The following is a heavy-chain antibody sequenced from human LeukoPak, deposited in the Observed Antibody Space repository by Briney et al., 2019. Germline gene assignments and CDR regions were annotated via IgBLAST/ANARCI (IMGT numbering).Heavy chain of an antibody. J-gene: IGHJ4*02. CDR1: GYTFTGYY. CDR2: INPNSGGT. CDR3: ARGLYSSTSEFDY. Sequence: ASVKVSCKASGYTFTGYYMHWVRQAPGQGLEWMGWINPNSGGTNYAQKFQGWVTMTRDTSISTAYMELSRLRSDDTAVYYCARGLYSSTSEFDYWGQGTLVTVSS. V-gene: IGHV1-2*04. D-gene: IGHD2-2*01.